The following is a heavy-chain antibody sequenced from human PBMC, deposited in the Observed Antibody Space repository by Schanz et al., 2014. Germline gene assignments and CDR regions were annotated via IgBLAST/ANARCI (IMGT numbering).Heavy chain of an antibody. Sequence: QVQLVESGGGVVQPGRSLRLSCAASGFTFSSYALHWVRQAPGKGLEWVAFVPFDGSQKFYADSVKGRFTISRDNSKNTVYLQMNSLRPGDTAVHYCARESSNDIVLVPGAVFDHWGQGILVTVSS. CDR3: ARESSNDIVLVPGAVFDH. CDR1: GFTFSSYA. D-gene: IGHD2-2*01. CDR2: VPFDGSQK. V-gene: IGHV3-30*04. J-gene: IGHJ4*02.